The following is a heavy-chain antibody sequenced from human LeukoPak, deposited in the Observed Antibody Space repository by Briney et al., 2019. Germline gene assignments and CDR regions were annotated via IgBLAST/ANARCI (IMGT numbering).Heavy chain of an antibody. CDR2: IDWDDDK. D-gene: IGHD5-18*01. V-gene: IGHV2-70*11. J-gene: IGHJ5*02. Sequence: ESGPTLVNPTQTLTLTCTFSGFSLSTSGMCVSWIRQPPGKALEWLARIDWDDDKYYSTSLKTRLTISKDTSKNQVVLKMTNMDPVDTATYYCARIYVDTAMGNNWFDPWGQGTLVTVSS. CDR3: ARIYVDTAMGNNWFDP. CDR1: GFSLSTSGMC.